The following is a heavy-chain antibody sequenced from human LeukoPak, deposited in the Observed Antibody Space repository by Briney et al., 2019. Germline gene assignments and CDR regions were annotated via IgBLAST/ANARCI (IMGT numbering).Heavy chain of an antibody. CDR2: VSSRSTTI. Sequence: GGSLRLSCAASGFTFSSYGMHWVRQAPGRGLEWISYVSSRSTTIYYADSVRGRFTISRDNAKNSLFLQMNSLRVEDTAVYHCATTTLFDHWGQGALVTVSS. D-gene: IGHD4-17*01. CDR1: GFTFSSYG. CDR3: ATTTLFDH. V-gene: IGHV3-48*01. J-gene: IGHJ4*02.